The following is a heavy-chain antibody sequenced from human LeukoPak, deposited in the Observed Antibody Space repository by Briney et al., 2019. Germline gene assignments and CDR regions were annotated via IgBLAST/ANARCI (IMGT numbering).Heavy chain of an antibody. J-gene: IGHJ4*02. CDR3: ARERDWAGTDS. D-gene: IGHD3-9*01. CDR2: TFYRSEWSEWTY. V-gene: IGHV6-1*01. CDR1: GDSVSSNHAT. Sequence: SQTLSLTCAISGDSVSSNHATWNWIRQSPSRGLEWLGRTFYRSEWSEWTYDYSLSLRGRIDVKPDTTKNQFSLQLNSVTADDTAMYYCARERDWAGTDSWGQGTLVTVSS.